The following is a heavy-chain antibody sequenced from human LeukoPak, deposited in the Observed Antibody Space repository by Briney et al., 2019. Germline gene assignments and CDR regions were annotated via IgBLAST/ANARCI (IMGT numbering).Heavy chain of an antibody. J-gene: IGHJ3*02. V-gene: IGHV3-33*01. CDR3: ARSGTTYYYDSSVRI. CDR1: GFTFSSYG. D-gene: IGHD3-22*01. Sequence: GGSLRLSCAASGFTFSSYGMHWVRQAPGKGLEWVAVIWYDGSNKYYADSVKGRFTISRDNSKNTLYLQLNSLRAEDTAVYYCARSGTTYYYDSSVRIWGQGTMVTVSS. CDR2: IWYDGSNK.